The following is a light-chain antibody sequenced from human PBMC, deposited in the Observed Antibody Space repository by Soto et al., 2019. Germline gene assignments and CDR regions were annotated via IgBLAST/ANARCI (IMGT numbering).Light chain of an antibody. Sequence: DLQMTQSPSTLSASVGDRVTITCRASQSISSWLAWYQQKPGTAPKLLIYKASNLESGVPLRFSGSGSGTEFKLTISSLQPDDSATYYCQQYSGASPWTFGQGTRVEIK. CDR2: KAS. V-gene: IGKV1-5*03. J-gene: IGKJ1*01. CDR3: QQYSGASPWT. CDR1: QSISSW.